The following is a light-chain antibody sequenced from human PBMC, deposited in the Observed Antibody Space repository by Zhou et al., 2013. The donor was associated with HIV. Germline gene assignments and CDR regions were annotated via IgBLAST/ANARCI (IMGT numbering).Light chain of an antibody. CDR1: NIGSKR. CDR2: EDN. J-gene: IGLJ3*02. V-gene: IGLV3-21*02. CDR3: QVWDSSSDWV. Sequence: SYELTQPSSVSVAPGQTARITCGGNNIGSKRVHWYQQKPGQAPVLVVYEDNDRPSGIPERFSGSNSGNTATLTIRRVEVGDEADYYCQVWDSSSDWVFGGGTQLTVL.